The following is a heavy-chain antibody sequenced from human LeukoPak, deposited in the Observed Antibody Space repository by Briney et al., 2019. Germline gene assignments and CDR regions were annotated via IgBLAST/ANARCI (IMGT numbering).Heavy chain of an antibody. V-gene: IGHV3-9*01. J-gene: IGHJ5*02. CDR1: GFTFDDYA. CDR2: ISWNSGSI. D-gene: IGHD6-13*01. Sequence: PGGSLRLSCAASGFTFDDYAMHWVRQAPGKGLEWVSGISWNSGSIGYADSVKGRFTISRDNAKNSLYLQMNSLRAEDTALYYCAKDIRSSWYLSVNWLDPWGQGTLVTVSS. CDR3: AKDIRSSWYLSVNWLDP.